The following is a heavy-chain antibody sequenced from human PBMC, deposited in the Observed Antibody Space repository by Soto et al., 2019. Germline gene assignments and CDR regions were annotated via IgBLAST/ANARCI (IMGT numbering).Heavy chain of an antibody. V-gene: IGHV1-2*02. J-gene: IGHJ4*02. CDR1: GYTFTGYY. CDR3: ACLYYYGSASYYKFDY. Sequence: GASVKVSCKASGYTFTGYYMHWVRQAPGQGLEWMGWINPNSGGTNYAQKFQGRVTMTRDTSISTAYMELSRLRSDDTAVYYCACLYYYGSASYYKFDYWGQGTLVTVSS. CDR2: INPNSGGT. D-gene: IGHD3-10*01.